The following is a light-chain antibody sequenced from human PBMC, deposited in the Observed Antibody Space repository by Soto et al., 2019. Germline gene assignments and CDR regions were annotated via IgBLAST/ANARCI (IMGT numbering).Light chain of an antibody. V-gene: IGKV1-5*03. Sequence: DIQMTQSPATLSASVGERVTITCRASQSIDTALAWYQQKPGKAPNLLIYRSSNLESEVPSRFSGSGSGTDFTIAISSLQPDDFATYYCQQYGRFLTFGQGTKVDIK. CDR1: QSIDTA. CDR2: RSS. J-gene: IGKJ2*01. CDR3: QQYGRFLT.